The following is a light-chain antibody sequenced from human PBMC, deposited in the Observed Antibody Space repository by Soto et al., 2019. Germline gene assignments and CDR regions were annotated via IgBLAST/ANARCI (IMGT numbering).Light chain of an antibody. Sequence: EIVLTQSPGTLSLSPGERATLSCRASQSVSTNLLAWYQQKPGQAPRLLISGASSRAAGVPDRFSGSGSGTDFTLTISRLQPEDFAVYYCQQYGSSPYTFGRGTKLEIK. J-gene: IGKJ2*01. V-gene: IGKV3-20*01. CDR3: QQYGSSPYT. CDR1: QSVSTNL. CDR2: GAS.